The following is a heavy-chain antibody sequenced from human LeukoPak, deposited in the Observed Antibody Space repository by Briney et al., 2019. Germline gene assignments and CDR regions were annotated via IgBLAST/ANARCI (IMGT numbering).Heavy chain of an antibody. CDR1: GGSISSSSYY. Sequence: SETLSLTCTVSGGSISSSSYYWGWIRQPPGKGLEWIGSIYYSGSTYYSPSLKSRVTISVDTSKNQFSLKLSSVTAADTAVYYCARDTVYSYGYDYFDYWGQGTLVTVSS. CDR2: IYYSGST. D-gene: IGHD5-18*01. V-gene: IGHV4-39*07. J-gene: IGHJ4*02. CDR3: ARDTVYSYGYDYFDY.